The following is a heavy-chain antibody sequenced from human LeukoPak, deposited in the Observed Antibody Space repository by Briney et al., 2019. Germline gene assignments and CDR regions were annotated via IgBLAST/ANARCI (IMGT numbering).Heavy chain of an antibody. Sequence: SETLSLTCTVSGASISSYYWSWIRQSPGKGLECIGYIHYTGSTNYNPSLKSRVTISVETSKNQFSLKLKSVTAADTAVYYCARGGYYGSGNDFRFDPWGQGTLVTVSS. CDR1: GASISSYY. V-gene: IGHV4-59*01. J-gene: IGHJ5*02. CDR2: IHYTGST. CDR3: ARGGYYGSGNDFRFDP. D-gene: IGHD3-10*01.